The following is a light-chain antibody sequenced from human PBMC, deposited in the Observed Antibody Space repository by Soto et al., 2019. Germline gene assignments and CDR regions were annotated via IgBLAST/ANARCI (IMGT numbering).Light chain of an antibody. V-gene: IGKV3-20*01. CDR2: DAS. CDR3: QQYNNYWT. Sequence: EIVVTQSPGTLSLSPVERATLSCMASQSVSSSSLAWYQQKRGQAPRLLIHDASSRATGIPDRFSGSGSGTDFTLTISSLKPDDFATYYCQQYNNYWTFGQGTKVDIK. J-gene: IGKJ1*01. CDR1: QSVSSSS.